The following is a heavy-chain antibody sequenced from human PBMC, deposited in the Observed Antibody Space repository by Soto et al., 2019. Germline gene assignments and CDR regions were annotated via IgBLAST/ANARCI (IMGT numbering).Heavy chain of an antibody. J-gene: IGHJ5*02. CDR3: TRRYNFNDNSCDP. CDR1: GASISVHSYY. V-gene: IGHV4-39*01. CDR2: SYYSGTT. D-gene: IGHD2-2*02. Sequence: WETLALTCTVSGASISVHSYYWTWIRQPPGKGLEWIGSSYYSGTTYFNPSLKSRATISVDTSKNQFSLRLTSVTAADTAIDYCTRRYNFNDNSCDPWRPGSLVP.